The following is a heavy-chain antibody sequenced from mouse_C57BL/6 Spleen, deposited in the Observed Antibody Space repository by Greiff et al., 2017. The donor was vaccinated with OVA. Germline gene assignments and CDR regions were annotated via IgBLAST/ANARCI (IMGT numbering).Heavy chain of an antibody. CDR3: ARKGTVVAPFDY. CDR1: GYAFSSYW. Sequence: LMEPGASVKISCNASGYAFSSYWMNWVKQRPGKGLEWIGQIYPGDGDTNYNGKFKGKATLTADKSSSTAYMQLSSLTSEDSAVYFCARKGTVVAPFDYWGQGTTLTVSS. CDR2: IYPGDGDT. V-gene: IGHV1-80*01. D-gene: IGHD1-1*01. J-gene: IGHJ2*01.